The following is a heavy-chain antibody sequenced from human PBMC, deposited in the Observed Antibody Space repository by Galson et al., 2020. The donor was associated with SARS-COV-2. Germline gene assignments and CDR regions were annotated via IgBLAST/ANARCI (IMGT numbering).Heavy chain of an antibody. Sequence: WGSLRLSCAASGFTFSSYGMHWVRQAPGKGLEWVADICYDGSNKYYAYSVKGRFTISRDNSKNTLYLQMNSRRAEDTAVYYCARGEIAVAGINAEYFQHWGQGTRVTISS. CDR2: ICYDGSNK. D-gene: IGHD6-19*01. J-gene: IGHJ1*01. V-gene: IGHV3-33*08. CDR3: ARGEIAVAGINAEYFQH. CDR1: GFTFSSYG.